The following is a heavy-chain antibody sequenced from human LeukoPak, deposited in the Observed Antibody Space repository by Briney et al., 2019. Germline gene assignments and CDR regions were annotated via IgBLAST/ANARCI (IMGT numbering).Heavy chain of an antibody. CDR1: GGSISSGDYY. Sequence: SQTLSLTCTVSGGSISSGDYYWSWIRQPPGKGLEWIGYIYYSGSTYYIPSLKSRVTISVDTSKNQFSLRLSSVTAADTAVYYCARGPYGDYVRHYYYGMDVWGQGTTVTVSS. CDR3: ARGPYGDYVRHYYYGMDV. CDR2: IYYSGST. J-gene: IGHJ6*02. V-gene: IGHV4-30-4*01. D-gene: IGHD4-17*01.